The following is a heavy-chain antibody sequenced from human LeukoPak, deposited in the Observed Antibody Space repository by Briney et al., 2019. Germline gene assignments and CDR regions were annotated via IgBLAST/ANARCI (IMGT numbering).Heavy chain of an antibody. Sequence: GGSLRLSCAASGFTFSSYDMHWVRQATGKGLEWVSDIGTAGDPYYPGSVKGRFTISRENAKNSLYLQMISLRAGDTAVYYCARGLRYCSGGSCYNSDAFDIWGQGTMATVSS. V-gene: IGHV3-13*05. CDR2: IGTAGDP. J-gene: IGHJ3*02. D-gene: IGHD2-15*01. CDR1: GFTFSSYD. CDR3: ARGLRYCSGGSCYNSDAFDI.